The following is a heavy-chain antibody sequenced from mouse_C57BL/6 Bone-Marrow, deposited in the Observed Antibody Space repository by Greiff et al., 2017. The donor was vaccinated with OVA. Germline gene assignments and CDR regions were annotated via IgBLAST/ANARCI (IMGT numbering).Heavy chain of an antibody. Sequence: DVKLVESEGGLVQPGSSMKLSCTASGFTFSDYYMAWVRQVPEKGLEWVANINYAGSSTYYLDSLKSRFIISRENAKTTLYLQMSSRKSVDTSTYYCARVRELRWGYYAIDDWGQGTSVTVSS. D-gene: IGHD1-1*01. CDR1: GFTFSDYY. V-gene: IGHV5-16*01. J-gene: IGHJ4*01. CDR2: INYAGSST. CDR3: ARVRELRWGYYAIDD.